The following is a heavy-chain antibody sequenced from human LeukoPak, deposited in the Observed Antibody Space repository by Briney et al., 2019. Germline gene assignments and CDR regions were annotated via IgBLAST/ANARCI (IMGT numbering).Heavy chain of an antibody. D-gene: IGHD2-21*02. CDR1: GYTFTSYD. CDR2: ISAYNGNT. V-gene: IGHV1-18*01. Sequence: ASVKVSCKASGYTFTSYDISWVRQAPGQGLEWMGWISAYNGNTNYAQKLQGRVTMTTDTSTSTAYMDLRSLRSDDTAVYYCASAYCGGDCYYYYGMDVWGQGTTVTVSS. CDR3: ASAYCGGDCYYYYGMDV. J-gene: IGHJ6*02.